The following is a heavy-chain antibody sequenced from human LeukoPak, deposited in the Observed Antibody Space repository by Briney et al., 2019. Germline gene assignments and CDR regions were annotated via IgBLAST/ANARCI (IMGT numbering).Heavy chain of an antibody. CDR3: ATRPPAYDWFDP. Sequence: ASVKVSCKASGYTFTSYYMHWVRQAPGQGLEWMGIINPSGGSTSYAQKFQGRVTMTRDTSTSTVYMELSSLRSEDTAVYYCATRPPAYDWFDPWGQGTLVTVSS. J-gene: IGHJ5*02. CDR2: INPSGGST. D-gene: IGHD2-21*01. CDR1: GYTFTSYY. V-gene: IGHV1-46*01.